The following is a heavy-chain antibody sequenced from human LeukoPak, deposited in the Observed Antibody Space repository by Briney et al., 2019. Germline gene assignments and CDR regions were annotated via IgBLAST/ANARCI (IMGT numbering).Heavy chain of an antibody. CDR2: INPNSGST. Sequence: ASVKVSCKASGYTFTGYYMHWVRQAPGQGLEWMGRINPNSGSTNYAQKFQGRVTMTRDTSISTAYMELSRLRSDDTAVYYCARGLRLSKIDYWGQGTLVTVSS. CDR3: ARGLRLSKIDY. CDR1: GYTFTGYY. D-gene: IGHD3-16*02. J-gene: IGHJ4*02. V-gene: IGHV1-2*06.